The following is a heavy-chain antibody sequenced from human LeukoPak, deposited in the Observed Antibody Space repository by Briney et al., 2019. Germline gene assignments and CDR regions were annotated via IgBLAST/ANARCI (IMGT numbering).Heavy chain of an antibody. CDR3: ARVGPATGFDY. Sequence: SETLSLTCTVSGGSISSGDYYWGWIRQPPGKGLEWIGYIYYSGSTYYNPSLKSRVTISVDTSKNQFSLKLSSVTAADTAVYYCARVGPATGFDYWGQGTLVTVSS. J-gene: IGHJ4*02. D-gene: IGHD1-1*01. V-gene: IGHV4-30-4*01. CDR1: GGSISSGDYY. CDR2: IYYSGST.